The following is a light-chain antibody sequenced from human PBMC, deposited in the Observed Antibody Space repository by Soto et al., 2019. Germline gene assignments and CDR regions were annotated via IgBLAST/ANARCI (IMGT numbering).Light chain of an antibody. CDR2: AAS. CDR3: QKYKSAPLT. J-gene: IGKJ4*01. CDR1: QSISNY. V-gene: IGKV1-27*01. Sequence: DIQTTQSPSSLSASVGDRVTITYRASQSISNYLAWYQQKPGKVPKLLIYAASTLQSGVPSRFSGSGSGTDFTLSIISLQPEDVATYYCQKYKSAPLTFGGGTKVDIK.